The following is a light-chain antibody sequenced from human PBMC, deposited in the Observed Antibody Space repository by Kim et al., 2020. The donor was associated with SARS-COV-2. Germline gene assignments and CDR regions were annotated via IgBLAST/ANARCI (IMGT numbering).Light chain of an antibody. Sequence: PASISCRSSQSLLHSNGNNYLAWYQQKPGQSPQVLIYLASSRASGVPDRFSGSGSGTDFTLKISSVEAEDVGVYYCMQALQTLGSFGQGTKVDIK. CDR1: QSLLHSNGNNY. CDR2: LAS. J-gene: IGKJ1*01. V-gene: IGKV2-28*01. CDR3: MQALQTLGS.